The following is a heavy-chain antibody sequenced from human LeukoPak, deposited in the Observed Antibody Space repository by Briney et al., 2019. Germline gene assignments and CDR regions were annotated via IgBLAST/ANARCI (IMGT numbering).Heavy chain of an antibody. CDR1: GFTFSTYS. CDR3: ARASFQRWLQLGGD. Sequence: GGSLRLSCAASGFTFSTYSMNWVRQAPGKGLEWVSYISSSSSTIYYADSVKGRFTISRDNAKNSLYLQMNSLRDEDTAVYYCARASFQRWLQLGGDWGQGALVTVSS. D-gene: IGHD5-24*01. V-gene: IGHV3-48*02. J-gene: IGHJ4*02. CDR2: ISSSSSTI.